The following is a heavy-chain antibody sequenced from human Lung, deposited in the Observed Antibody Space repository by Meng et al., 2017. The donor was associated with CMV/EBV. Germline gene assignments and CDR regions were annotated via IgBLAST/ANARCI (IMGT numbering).Heavy chain of an antibody. V-gene: IGHV2-5*02. J-gene: IGHJ4*02. CDR1: CFSLSISGVG. Sequence: ITLEDSGPTLVKPTQTLTLTSPFSCFSLSISGVGVGWIRQPPGKALEWLSLIYWDDDKRYSPSLKSRLTITKDTSKNQVVLTMTNMDPVDTATYYCTHRPMTSAYYYFDYWGQGALVTVSS. D-gene: IGHD3-22*01. CDR3: THRPMTSAYYYFDY. CDR2: IYWDDDK.